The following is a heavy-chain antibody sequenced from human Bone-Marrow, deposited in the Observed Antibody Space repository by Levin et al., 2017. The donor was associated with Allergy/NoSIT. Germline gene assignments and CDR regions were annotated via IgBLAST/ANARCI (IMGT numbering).Heavy chain of an antibody. V-gene: IGHV1-58*01. J-gene: IGHJ4*02. Sequence: SVKVSCKASGFTFTSSAVQWVRQARGQRLEWIGWIVVGSGNTNYAQKFQERVTITRDMSTSTAYMELSSLRSEDTAVYYCAADRGYSGYDYGVDYWGQGTLVTVSS. CDR2: IVVGSGNT. CDR1: GFTFTSSA. CDR3: AADRGYSGYDYGVDY. D-gene: IGHD5-12*01.